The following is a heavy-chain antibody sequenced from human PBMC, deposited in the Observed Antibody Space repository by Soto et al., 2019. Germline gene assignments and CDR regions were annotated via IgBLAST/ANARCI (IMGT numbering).Heavy chain of an antibody. CDR3: ARENVNSKSWYVVDY. Sequence: VQLVQSGAEVKKPGASVKVSCKASGYTFTIHGINWVRRAPGQGLEWMGWISAHNGNTKYAEKFQGRITVATETSTSTAYMELRSLRSDDTAVYYCARENVNSKSWYVVDYWGQGTLVTVSS. CDR1: GYTFTIHG. CDR2: ISAHNGNT. J-gene: IGHJ4*02. D-gene: IGHD3-16*01. V-gene: IGHV1-18*01.